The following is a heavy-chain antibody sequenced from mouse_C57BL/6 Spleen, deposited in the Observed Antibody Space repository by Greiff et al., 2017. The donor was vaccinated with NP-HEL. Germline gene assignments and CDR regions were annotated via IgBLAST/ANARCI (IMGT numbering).Heavy chain of an antibody. V-gene: IGHV1-61*01. Sequence: VQLQQPGAELVRPGSSVKLSCKASGYTFTSYWMDWVKQRPGQGLEWIGNIYPSDSETHYNQKFKDKATLTVDKSSSTAYMQLSSLTSEDSAVYYCAMNYGHYFDYWGQGTTLTVSS. CDR1: GYTFTSYW. CDR2: IYPSDSET. J-gene: IGHJ2*01. CDR3: AMNYGHYFDY. D-gene: IGHD1-1*01.